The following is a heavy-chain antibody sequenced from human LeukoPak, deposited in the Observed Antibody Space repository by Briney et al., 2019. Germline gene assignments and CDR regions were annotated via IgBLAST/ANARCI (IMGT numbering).Heavy chain of an antibody. J-gene: IGHJ5*02. CDR1: GGSISSYY. D-gene: IGHD3-22*01. Sequence: SETLSLTCTVSGGSISSYYWSWIRQPPGKGLEWIGYIYYSGSTNYNPSLKCRVTISVGTSKDPFSLKLNSVTAADTAVYYCARDVGDYYDSSGHSLDWFDPWGQGTLVTVSS. CDR3: ARDVGDYYDSSGHSLDWFDP. CDR2: IYYSGST. V-gene: IGHV4-59*01.